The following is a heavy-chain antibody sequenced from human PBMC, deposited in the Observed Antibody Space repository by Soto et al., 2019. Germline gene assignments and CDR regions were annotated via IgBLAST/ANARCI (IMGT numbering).Heavy chain of an antibody. V-gene: IGHV3-30*18. CDR1: GFTFNSYG. Sequence: QVQLVESGGGVVQPGRSLRLSCAASGFTFNSYGIHWVRQAPGKALEWVAVISYDGNNIYYGDSVQGRFTISRDNSNNTIYLQMNSLRAEDTAVYYCAKDVGYCTNGVCLYNWFDPWGQGTLVTVSS. CDR2: ISYDGNNI. D-gene: IGHD2-8*01. J-gene: IGHJ5*02. CDR3: AKDVGYCTNGVCLYNWFDP.